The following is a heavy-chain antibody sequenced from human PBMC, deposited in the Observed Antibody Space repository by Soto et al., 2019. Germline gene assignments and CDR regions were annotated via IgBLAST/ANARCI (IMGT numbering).Heavy chain of an antibody. Sequence: PGGSLRLSCAASGFTFRGFTMNWVRQAPGRGLEWVSYISRSGETIYYADSVKDRFTISRDNAENSLYLHMNSLRDEDTAVYYCASRNLADCSGTSCLYYFDYWGQGTLVTVSS. CDR3: ASRNLADCSGTSCLYYFDY. D-gene: IGHD2-2*01. CDR1: GFTFRGFT. CDR2: ISRSGETI. J-gene: IGHJ4*02. V-gene: IGHV3-48*02.